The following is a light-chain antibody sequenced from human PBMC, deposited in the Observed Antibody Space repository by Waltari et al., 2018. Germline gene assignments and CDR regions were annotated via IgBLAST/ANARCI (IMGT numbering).Light chain of an antibody. CDR3: MQSLQTLWT. Sequence: DIVVTQSPLSLPVTPGAPASISCRSSQSLLHRNGNNYLAWYLQKPGQSPPLLIYLGSNRASGVPDRFSGSGSGTDFTLRISRVEAEDVGVYYCMQSLQTLWTFGPGTKVEIK. CDR2: LGS. V-gene: IGKV2-28*01. CDR1: QSLLHRNGNNY. J-gene: IGKJ1*01.